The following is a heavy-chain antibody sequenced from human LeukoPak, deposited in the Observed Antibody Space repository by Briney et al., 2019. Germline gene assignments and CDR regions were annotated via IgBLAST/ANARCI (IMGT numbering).Heavy chain of an antibody. CDR3: ARVRVAAAGPDAFDI. D-gene: IGHD6-13*01. CDR2: INHSGST. Sequence: PSETLSLTCAVYGGSFSGYYWSWIRQPPGKGLEWIGEINHSGSTNYNPSLKSRVTISVDTSKNQFSLKLSSVTAADTAVYYCARVRVAAAGPDAFDIWGQGTMVTVSS. V-gene: IGHV4-34*01. J-gene: IGHJ3*02. CDR1: GGSFSGYY.